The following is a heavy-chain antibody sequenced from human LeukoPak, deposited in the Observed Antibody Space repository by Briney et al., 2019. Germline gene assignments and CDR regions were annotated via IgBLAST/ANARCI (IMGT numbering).Heavy chain of an antibody. CDR1: GYTFTGYY. CDR3: ARGGGSYRTIDY. V-gene: IGHV1-18*04. Sequence: ASVKVSCKASGYTFTGYYMHWVRQAPGQGLEWMGWISAYNGNTNYAQKLQGRVTMTTDTSTTTAYMELRSPRSDDTAVYWCARGGGSYRTIDYWGQGTLVTVSS. D-gene: IGHD1-26*01. CDR2: ISAYNGNT. J-gene: IGHJ4*02.